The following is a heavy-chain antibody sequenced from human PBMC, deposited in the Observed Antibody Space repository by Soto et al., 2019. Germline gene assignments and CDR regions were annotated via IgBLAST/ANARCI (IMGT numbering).Heavy chain of an antibody. Sequence: PGESLKISCKGFGYTFTTFWISWVRQMPGKALEWMGRIDPSDSNTNYSPSFQGHVTISVDKSINTAYLQWGSLKASDTAIYYCARLYCTTNTCDSWFDPWGHVTLVTLSS. V-gene: IGHV5-10-1*01. J-gene: IGHJ5*02. D-gene: IGHD2-8*01. CDR1: GYTFTTFW. CDR3: ARLYCTTNTCDSWFDP. CDR2: IDPSDSNT.